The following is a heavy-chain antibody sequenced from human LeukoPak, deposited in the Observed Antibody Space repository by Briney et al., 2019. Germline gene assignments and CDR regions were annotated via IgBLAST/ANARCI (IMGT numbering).Heavy chain of an antibody. CDR1: GFTFSSYW. CDR3: ARGGVRSYRPFDY. CDR2: INSDGSST. V-gene: IGHV3-74*01. Sequence: GGSLRLSCAASGFTFSSYWMSWVRQAPGKGLVWVSRINSDGSSTSYADSVKGRFTISRDNAKNTLYLQMNSLRAEDTAVYYCARGGVRSYRPFDYWGQGTLVTVSS. D-gene: IGHD1-26*01. J-gene: IGHJ4*02.